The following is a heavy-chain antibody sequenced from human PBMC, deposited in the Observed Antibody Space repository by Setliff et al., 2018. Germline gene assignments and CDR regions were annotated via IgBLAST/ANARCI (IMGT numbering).Heavy chain of an antibody. V-gene: IGHV1-18*01. D-gene: IGHD1-26*01. CDR1: GYTFTSYG. CDR2: ISAYNGET. J-gene: IGHJ4*02. CDR3: ATGIVGALDY. Sequence: ASVKVSCKASGYTFTSYGISWVRQAPGQGLEWMGWISAYNGETIYAQKFQGRVTMTEDTSTDTAYMELSSLRSEDTAVYYCATGIVGALDYWGQGTLVTVSS.